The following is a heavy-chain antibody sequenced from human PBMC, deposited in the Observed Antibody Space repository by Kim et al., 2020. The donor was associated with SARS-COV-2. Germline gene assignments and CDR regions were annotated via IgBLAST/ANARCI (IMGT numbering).Heavy chain of an antibody. Sequence: GGSLRLSCAASGFTFSSYAMSWVRQAPGKGLEWVSAISGSGGSTYYADSVKGRFTISRDNSKNTLYLQMNSLRAEDTAVYYCAKGLGSGSYYLSFDYWGQGTLVTVSS. CDR3: AKGLGSGSYYLSFDY. J-gene: IGHJ4*02. CDR1: GFTFSSYA. D-gene: IGHD3-10*01. CDR2: ISGSGGST. V-gene: IGHV3-23*01.